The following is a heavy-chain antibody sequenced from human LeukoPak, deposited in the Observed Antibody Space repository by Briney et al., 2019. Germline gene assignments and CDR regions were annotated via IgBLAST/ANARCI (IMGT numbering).Heavy chain of an antibody. CDR2: ISYDGSNK. Sequence: QPGGSLRLSCAASGFTFSSYGMHWVRQAPGKGLEWVAVISYDGSNKYYADSVKGRFTISRDNSKKTLYLQMNNLGPDDTAVYYCTRVSCSKTRCYPHFHYWGQGTLVIVSS. D-gene: IGHD6-13*01. CDR1: GFTFSSYG. V-gene: IGHV3-30*03. CDR3: TRVSCSKTRCYPHFHY. J-gene: IGHJ1*01.